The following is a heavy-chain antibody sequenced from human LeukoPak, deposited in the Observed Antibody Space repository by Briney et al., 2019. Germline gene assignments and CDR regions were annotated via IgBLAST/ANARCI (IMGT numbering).Heavy chain of an antibody. Sequence: SSQTLSLTCAISGDSVSTNIAAWNWIRQSPSRGLEWLGRTYYRSKWYNDYAVFVRSRITINPDTSKNQFSLQLNSVTPEDTAVYYCARDRSLGYCSGGSCYFFDYWGQGTLVTVSS. CDR1: GDSVSTNIAA. D-gene: IGHD2-15*01. J-gene: IGHJ4*02. CDR2: TYYRSKWYN. CDR3: ARDRSLGYCSGGSCYFFDY. V-gene: IGHV6-1*01.